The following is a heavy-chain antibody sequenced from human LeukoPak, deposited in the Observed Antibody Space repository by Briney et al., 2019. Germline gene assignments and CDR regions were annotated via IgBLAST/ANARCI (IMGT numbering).Heavy chain of an antibody. Sequence: SETLSLTCTVSGYSISSGYYWGWIRQPPGKGLEWIGSIYHSGSTYYNPSLKSRVTISVDTSKNQFSLKLSSVTAADTAVYYCARDLPGYYYGSGSLAFDIWGQGTMVTVSS. V-gene: IGHV4-38-2*02. CDR2: IYHSGST. CDR3: ARDLPGYYYGSGSLAFDI. D-gene: IGHD3-10*01. J-gene: IGHJ3*02. CDR1: GYSISSGYY.